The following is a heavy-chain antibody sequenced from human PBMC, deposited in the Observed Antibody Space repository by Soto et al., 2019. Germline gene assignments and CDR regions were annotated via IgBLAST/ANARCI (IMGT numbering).Heavy chain of an antibody. J-gene: IGHJ4*02. CDR2: IYWNDDK. D-gene: IGHD4-4*01. V-gene: IGHV2-5*01. Sequence: SGPTLVNPTQTLTLTCTFSGFSLRTTGVAVGWIRQPPGKALDWLALIYWNDDKRYSPSLKSRLTITKDTSKNQVVLTMTNVDPVDTATYFCVHRHGYSNYPVLFDYWGQGTLVTVSS. CDR3: VHRHGYSNYPVLFDY. CDR1: GFSLRTTGVA.